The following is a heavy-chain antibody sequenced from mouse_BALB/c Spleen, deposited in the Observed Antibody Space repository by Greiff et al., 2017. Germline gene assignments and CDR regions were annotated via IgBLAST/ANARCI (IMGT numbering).Heavy chain of an antibody. J-gene: IGHJ3*01. CDR3: APITTGAWFAY. Sequence: EVKLQESGAELVKPGASVKLSCTASGFNIKDTYMHWVKQRPEQGLEWIGRIDPANGNTKYDPKFQGKATITADTSSNTAYLQLSSLTSEDTAVYYCAPITTGAWFAYWGQGTLVTVSA. D-gene: IGHD1-1*01. CDR2: IDPANGNT. V-gene: IGHV14-3*02. CDR1: GFNIKDTY.